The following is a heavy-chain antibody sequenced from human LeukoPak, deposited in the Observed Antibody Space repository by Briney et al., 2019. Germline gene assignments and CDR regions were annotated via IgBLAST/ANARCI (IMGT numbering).Heavy chain of an antibody. CDR3: ARAYGSGSYCDAFDI. J-gene: IGHJ3*02. CDR1: GYSISSGYY. D-gene: IGHD3-10*01. V-gene: IGHV4-38-2*01. Sequence: PSETLSLTXAVSGYSISSGYYWGWIRQPPGKGLEWIGSNYHSGSTYYNPSLKSRVTISVDTSKNQFSLKLSSVTAADTAVYYCARAYGSGSYCDAFDIWGQGTMVTVSS. CDR2: NYHSGST.